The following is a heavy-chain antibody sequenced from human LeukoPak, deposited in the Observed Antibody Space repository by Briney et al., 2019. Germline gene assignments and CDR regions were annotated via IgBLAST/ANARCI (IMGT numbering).Heavy chain of an antibody. Sequence: SETLSLTCTVSGDSISSSIYYWGWIRQSPVKGLEWIGSIYYSGSTYYNPSLKGRVTISVDTSKSQFSLKLNSVTAADTAVYYCARDLTGLRRLQSNWGQGTLVTVSS. J-gene: IGHJ4*02. V-gene: IGHV4-39*02. CDR2: IYYSGST. CDR1: GDSISSSIYY. CDR3: ARDLTGLRRLQSN. D-gene: IGHD5-24*01.